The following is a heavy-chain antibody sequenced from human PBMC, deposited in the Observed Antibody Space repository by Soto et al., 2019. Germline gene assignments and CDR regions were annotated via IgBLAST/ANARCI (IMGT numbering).Heavy chain of an antibody. CDR1: GFTFSSYA. Sequence: GGSLRLSCAASGFTFSSYAMGWVRQAPGKGLEWVSGISGSGASTYYADSVKGRFTISRDNSKNTLDLQMNSLRAGDTAVYYCAKVALQNYYYYYGMDVSGQGTTVTVSS. J-gene: IGHJ6*02. D-gene: IGHD4-4*01. CDR2: ISGSGAST. V-gene: IGHV3-23*01. CDR3: AKVALQNYYYYYGMDV.